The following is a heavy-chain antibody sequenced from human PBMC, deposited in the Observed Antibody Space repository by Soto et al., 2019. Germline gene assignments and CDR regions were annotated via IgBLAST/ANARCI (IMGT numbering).Heavy chain of an antibody. Sequence: PSETLSLICAVYGGSFSGYYWSWIRQPPGKGLEWIGEINHSGSTNYNPSLKSRVIISVDTSKNQFSLKLSSVTAADTAVYYCARGHGSSWYLYYYGMDVWGQGTTVTVSS. V-gene: IGHV4-34*01. J-gene: IGHJ6*02. D-gene: IGHD6-13*01. CDR1: GGSFSGYY. CDR2: INHSGST. CDR3: ARGHGSSWYLYYYGMDV.